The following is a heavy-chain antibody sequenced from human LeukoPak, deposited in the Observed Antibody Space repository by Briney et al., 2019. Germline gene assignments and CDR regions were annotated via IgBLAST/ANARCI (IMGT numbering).Heavy chain of an antibody. V-gene: IGHV4-38-2*02. D-gene: IGHD6-19*01. Sequence: SGTLSLTCTVSGYSISSGYYWGWIRQPPGKGLEWIGSIYHSGSTYYNPSLNSRVTISVDTSKNQFSLKLSSVTAADTAVYYCAGVYSSGWKLIDYWGQGTLVTVSS. J-gene: IGHJ4*02. CDR3: AGVYSSGWKLIDY. CDR1: GYSISSGYY. CDR2: IYHSGST.